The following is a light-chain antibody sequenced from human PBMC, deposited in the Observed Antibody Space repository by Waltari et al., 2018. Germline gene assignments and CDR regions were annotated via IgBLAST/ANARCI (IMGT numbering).Light chain of an antibody. CDR3: QQYNNWPLT. CDR2: GAS. V-gene: IGKV3-15*01. CDR1: QPINNN. Sequence: EIVMTQSPDTLSVSPGERANLSCRVSQPINNNLAWFQQKPGQAPRLLIYGASTRATDIPARFSGSGSGTAFTLTISSLQSEDIAVYSCQQYNNWPLTFGPGTKVETK. J-gene: IGKJ1*01.